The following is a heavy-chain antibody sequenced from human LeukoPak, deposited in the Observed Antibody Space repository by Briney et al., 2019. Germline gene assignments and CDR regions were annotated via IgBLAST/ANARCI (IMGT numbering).Heavy chain of an antibody. Sequence: GGSLRLSCAASGFTFSTYWMHWVRQAPGKGLVWVSRINSDGSRTTYADSVKGRFTISRDNAKNTLYLQMNSLRTEDTAVYYCARPETQYSSGLNGFDIWGQGAMVTVSS. CDR3: ARPETQYSSGLNGFDI. CDR2: INSDGSRT. CDR1: GFTFSTYW. J-gene: IGHJ3*02. V-gene: IGHV3-74*01. D-gene: IGHD6-19*01.